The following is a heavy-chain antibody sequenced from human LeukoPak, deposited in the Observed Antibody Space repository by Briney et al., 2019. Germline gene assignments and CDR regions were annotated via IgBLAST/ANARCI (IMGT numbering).Heavy chain of an antibody. CDR2: IIPILGIA. CDR3: ARDLAVVVTHVGVREVAHFDY. Sequence: SVKVSCKASGGTFSSYAISWVRQAPGQGLEWMGRIIPILGIANYAQKFQGRVTITADKSTSTAYMELSSLRSEDTAVYYCARDLAVVVTHVGVREVAHFDYWGQGTLVTVSS. V-gene: IGHV1-69*04. CDR1: GGTFSSYA. J-gene: IGHJ4*02. D-gene: IGHD3-22*01.